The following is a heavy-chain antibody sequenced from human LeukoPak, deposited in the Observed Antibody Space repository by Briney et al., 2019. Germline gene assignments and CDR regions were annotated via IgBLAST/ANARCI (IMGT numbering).Heavy chain of an antibody. Sequence: SETLSLTCTVSGGSIISYYWSWIRQPPGKGLEWIGYIYYSGSTNYNPSLKSRVTISVDTSKNQFSLKLSSVTAADTAVYYCAREVLTNDAFDIWGQGTMVTVSS. CDR1: GGSIISYY. D-gene: IGHD2-8*01. J-gene: IGHJ3*02. CDR2: IYYSGST. CDR3: AREVLTNDAFDI. V-gene: IGHV4-59*01.